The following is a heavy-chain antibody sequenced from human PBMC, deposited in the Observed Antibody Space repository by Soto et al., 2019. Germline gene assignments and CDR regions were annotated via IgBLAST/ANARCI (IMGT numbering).Heavy chain of an antibody. D-gene: IGHD2-2*01. CDR2: INLDNGNT. Sequence: ASVKVSCKASGYTFTRYTMNWVLQAPGQRLEWMGWINLDNGNTKSSQKFQDRVIITRDTSASTAYMDLSSLRSEDTAVYYCARGIPPGQIDPPGQGTPVIVSS. J-gene: IGHJ5*02. CDR1: GYTFTRYT. V-gene: IGHV1-3*01. CDR3: ARGIPPGQIDP.